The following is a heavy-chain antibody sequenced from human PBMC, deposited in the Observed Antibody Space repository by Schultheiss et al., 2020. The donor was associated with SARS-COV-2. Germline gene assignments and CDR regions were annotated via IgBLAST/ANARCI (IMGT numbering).Heavy chain of an antibody. CDR2: INTRSGGA. CDR3: ARSAEGYCSPPNCYTVAYDI. Sequence: ASVKVSCKASGYTFTGYYIHWLRQAPGRGLEWSGRINTRSGGANSAQDFQGRVTMTRDTSVNTAFMDMDRLEFDDTAVYYCARSAEGYCSPPNCYTVAYDIWGQGTMVTVSS. D-gene: IGHD2-15*01. J-gene: IGHJ3*02. CDR1: GYTFTGYY. V-gene: IGHV1-2*06.